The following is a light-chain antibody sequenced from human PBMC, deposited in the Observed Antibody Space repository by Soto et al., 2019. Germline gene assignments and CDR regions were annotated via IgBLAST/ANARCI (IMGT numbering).Light chain of an antibody. CDR3: QQYGSSPFN. Sequence: ELVLTQSPDTLSLYTGERATLSCRSSQNFGSTYLAWYQQKRGQAPRLLISGASIRATGIPDRFSGRGSGTDFTLTISRLESEDFAVYFCQQYGSSPFNCGPGNKGDIK. J-gene: IGKJ3*01. CDR1: QNFGSTY. CDR2: GAS. V-gene: IGKV3-20*01.